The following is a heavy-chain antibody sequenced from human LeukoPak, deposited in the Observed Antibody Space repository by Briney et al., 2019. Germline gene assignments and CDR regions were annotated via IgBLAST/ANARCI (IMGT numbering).Heavy chain of an antibody. J-gene: IGHJ4*02. V-gene: IGHV4-34*01. CDR1: GGSFSGYY. D-gene: IGHD1-26*01. CDR2: INHSGST. CDR3: ARLNPSGFDY. Sequence: SETLSLTCAVYGGSFSGYYWSWIRQPPGKGLEWIGEINHSGSTNYNPSLKSRVTISVDTSKNQFSLKLSSVTAADTAVYYCARLNPSGFDYWGQGTLVTVSS.